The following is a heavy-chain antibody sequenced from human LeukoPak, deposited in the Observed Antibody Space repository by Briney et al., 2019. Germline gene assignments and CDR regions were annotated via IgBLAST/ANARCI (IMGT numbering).Heavy chain of an antibody. Sequence: LTGGSLRLSCAASGFTFDDYAMHWVRQAPGKGLEWVSGISWNSGSIGYADSVKGRFTISRDNAKNSLYLQMNSLRAEDTALYYCAKEGVVVAATEGHWFDPWGQGILVTVSS. CDR2: ISWNSGSI. D-gene: IGHD2-15*01. CDR1: GFTFDDYA. V-gene: IGHV3-9*01. CDR3: AKEGVVVAATEGHWFDP. J-gene: IGHJ5*02.